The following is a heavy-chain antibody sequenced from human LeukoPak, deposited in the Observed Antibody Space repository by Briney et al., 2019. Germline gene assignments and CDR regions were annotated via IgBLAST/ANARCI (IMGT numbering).Heavy chain of an antibody. CDR2: IYYTGST. V-gene: IGHV4-59*01. CDR1: GGSISSYY. J-gene: IGHJ6*03. D-gene: IGHD5-12*01. CDR3: ARVVYSGYDFRGAMDV. Sequence: SETLSLTCTISGGSISSYYWSWIRQPPGKGPEWIGYIYYTGSTNHNPSLKSRVTISVDTSKNQFSLKLSSVTAADTAVYYCARVVYSGYDFRGAMDVWGKGTTVTVSS.